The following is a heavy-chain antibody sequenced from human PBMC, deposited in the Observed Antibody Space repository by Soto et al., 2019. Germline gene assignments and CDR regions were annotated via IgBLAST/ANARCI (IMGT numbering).Heavy chain of an antibody. V-gene: IGHV1-69*02. D-gene: IGHD3-3*01. CDR3: ACRYDFWSGYYPTFDY. CDR1: GGSISSYT. CDR2: IIPILGIA. J-gene: IGHJ4*02. Sequence: XVKVSCKASGGSISSYTISWVRQAPGQGLEWMGRIIPILGIANYAQKFQGRVTITADKSTSTAYMELSSLRSEDTAVYYCACRYDFWSGYYPTFDYWGQGTLVXAPQ.